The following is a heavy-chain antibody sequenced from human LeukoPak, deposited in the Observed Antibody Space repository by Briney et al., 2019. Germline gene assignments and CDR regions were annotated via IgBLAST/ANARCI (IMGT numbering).Heavy chain of an antibody. CDR2: IIPIFGTA. D-gene: IGHD6-6*01. CDR1: GGTFSSYA. J-gene: IGHJ2*01. V-gene: IGHV1-69*05. CDR3: ARSVRLGSWYFDL. Sequence: SMKVSCKASGGTFSSYAISWVRQAPGQGLEWMGRIIPIFGTANYAQKFQGRVTITTDESTSTAYMELSSLRSEDTAVYYCARSVRLGSWYFDLWGRGTLVTVSS.